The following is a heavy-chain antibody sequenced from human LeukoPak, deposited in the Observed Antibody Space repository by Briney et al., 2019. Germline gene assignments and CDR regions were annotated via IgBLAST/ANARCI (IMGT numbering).Heavy chain of an antibody. V-gene: IGHV3-23*01. CDR3: ASGITRLDS. CDR1: GFTFSSYA. CDR2: ISGSGGST. Sequence: GGSLRLSCAASGFTFSSYAMSWVRQAPGKGGEWVSAISGSGGSTYYADSVKGRFTISRDNSKNTLYLQVNSLRAGDTAVYYCASGITRLDSWGQGTRVTVSP. J-gene: IGHJ4*02.